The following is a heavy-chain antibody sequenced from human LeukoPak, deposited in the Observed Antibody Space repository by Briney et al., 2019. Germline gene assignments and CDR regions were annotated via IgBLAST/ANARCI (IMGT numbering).Heavy chain of an antibody. Sequence: ASVKVSCKASGYTFTSYGISWVRQAPGQGLEWMGWISAYNGNTNHAQNFQGRVTMTTDPSTTTAYMELRRLRSDDTAVYYCARDLPYGSSDRTPFDYWGQGTLVTVSS. CDR2: ISAYNGNT. CDR3: ARDLPYGSSDRTPFDY. V-gene: IGHV1-18*01. CDR1: GYTFTSYG. J-gene: IGHJ4*02. D-gene: IGHD6-6*01.